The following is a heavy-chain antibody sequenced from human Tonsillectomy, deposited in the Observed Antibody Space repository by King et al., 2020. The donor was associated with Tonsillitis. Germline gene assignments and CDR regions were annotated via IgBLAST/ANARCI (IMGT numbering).Heavy chain of an antibody. CDR3: ARRGDSGPRTFDY. D-gene: IGHD3-16*01. J-gene: IGHJ4*02. V-gene: IGHV4-59*08. Sequence: QLQESGPGLVKPSETLSLTCTVSGGSISSYYWSWIRQPPGKGLEWIGYIYYSGSTNYNPSLKSRVTISVDTSKNQFSLKLSSVTAADTAVYYCARRGDSGPRTFDYWGQGTLVTVSS. CDR1: GGSISSYY. CDR2: IYYSGST.